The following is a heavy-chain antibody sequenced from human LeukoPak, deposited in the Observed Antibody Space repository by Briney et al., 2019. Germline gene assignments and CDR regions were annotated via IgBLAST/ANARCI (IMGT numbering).Heavy chain of an antibody. CDR1: GYTFTGYY. CDR3: ARTYYDYVWGSYRF. Sequence: ASVKVSCKASGYTFTGYYMHWVRQAPGQGLEWMGWINPNSGGTNYAQKFQGRVTMTRDTSISTAYMELSRLRSEDTAVYYCARTYYDYVWGSYRFWGQGTLVTVSS. CDR2: INPNSGGT. V-gene: IGHV1-2*02. D-gene: IGHD3-16*02. J-gene: IGHJ4*02.